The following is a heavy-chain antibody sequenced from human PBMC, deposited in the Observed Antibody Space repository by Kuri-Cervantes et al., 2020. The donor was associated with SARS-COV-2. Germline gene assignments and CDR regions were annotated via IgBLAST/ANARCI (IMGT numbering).Heavy chain of an antibody. V-gene: IGHV3-30*18. CDR2: ISYDGTNK. J-gene: IGHJ4*02. Sequence: GESLKISCAASGFSFSSHDMHWVRQAPGKGLEWVALISYDGTNKYYADSVKGRFTISRDNSKNTLYLQMNSLRAEDTAVYTCAKTSAGWLFDYWGQGTLVTVSS. CDR1: GFSFSSHD. D-gene: IGHD2-15*01. CDR3: AKTSAGWLFDY.